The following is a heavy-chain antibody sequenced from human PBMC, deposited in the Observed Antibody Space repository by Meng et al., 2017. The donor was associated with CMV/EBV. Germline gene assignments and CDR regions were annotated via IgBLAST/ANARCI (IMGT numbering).Heavy chain of an antibody. J-gene: IGHJ4*02. V-gene: IGHV3-49*04. CDR3: TRLGDSSGWFDY. CDR1: GFTFGDYA. D-gene: IGHD6-19*01. CDR2: IRSKAYGGTT. Sequence: GGSLRLSCTASGFTFGDYAMSWVRQAPGKGLEWVGFIRSKAYGGTTENAASVKGRFTISRDDSKSIAYLQMNSLKTEDTAVYYCTRLGDSSGWFDYWGQGTLVTVSS.